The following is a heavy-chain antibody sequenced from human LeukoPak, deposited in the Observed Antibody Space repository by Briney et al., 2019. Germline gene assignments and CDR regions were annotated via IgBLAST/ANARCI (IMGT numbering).Heavy chain of an antibody. D-gene: IGHD6-19*01. Sequence: SETLSLTCIVSGGSISSSSYNWGWIRQSPGKGLEWIGSIYYSGSTYYNPSLKSRLTISVDTSKNQFSLNLSSVTAADTAVYYCARDAGSSGWYDDAFDIWGQGTMVTVSS. CDR1: GGSISSSSYN. J-gene: IGHJ3*02. V-gene: IGHV4-39*07. CDR2: IYYSGST. CDR3: ARDAGSSGWYDDAFDI.